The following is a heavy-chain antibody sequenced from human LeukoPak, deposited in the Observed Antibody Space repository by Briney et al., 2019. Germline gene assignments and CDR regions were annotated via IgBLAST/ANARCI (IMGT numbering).Heavy chain of an antibody. CDR3: AREWGIAFLPGGWFDA. CDR1: GDSMNSDTFY. Sequence: PSETLTLTCIGSGDSMNSDTFYWSWIRQSAGKGLEWIGRVYTSGNTNYSPSLKGRVTISLDTSKKQVSLNLKSVTAADTAVYYCAREWGIAFLPGGWFDAWGQGILVTVSS. J-gene: IGHJ5*02. V-gene: IGHV4-61*02. CDR2: VYTSGNT. D-gene: IGHD3-16*01.